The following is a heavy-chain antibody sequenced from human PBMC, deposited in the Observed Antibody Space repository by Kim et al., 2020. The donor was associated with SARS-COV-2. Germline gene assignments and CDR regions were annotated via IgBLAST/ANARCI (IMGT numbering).Heavy chain of an antibody. Sequence: ASVKVSCKASGYTFTSYGISWVRQAPGQGLEWMGWISAYNGNTNYAQKLQGRVTMTTDTSTSTAYMELRSLRSDDTAVYYCARVMGATTVGCDAFDIWGQGTMVTVSS. J-gene: IGHJ3*02. CDR1: GYTFTSYG. V-gene: IGHV1-18*01. D-gene: IGHD1-26*01. CDR2: ISAYNGNT. CDR3: ARVMGATTVGCDAFDI.